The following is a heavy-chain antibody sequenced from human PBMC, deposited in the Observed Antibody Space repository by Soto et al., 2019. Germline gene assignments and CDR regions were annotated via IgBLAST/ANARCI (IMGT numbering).Heavy chain of an antibody. J-gene: IGHJ4*02. D-gene: IGHD1-26*01. CDR3: TTLGGPLDS. CDR2: ITRKSFGGTT. Sequence: GGSLRLSCAASGFRLSNAWMSWVRQAPGKGLEWVGRITRKSFGGTTDYAAPVRGRFTISRDDSTNTLFLQMNSLKTEDTAVYFCTTLGGPLDSWGQGTLVTVSS. CDR1: GFRLSNAW. V-gene: IGHV3-15*01.